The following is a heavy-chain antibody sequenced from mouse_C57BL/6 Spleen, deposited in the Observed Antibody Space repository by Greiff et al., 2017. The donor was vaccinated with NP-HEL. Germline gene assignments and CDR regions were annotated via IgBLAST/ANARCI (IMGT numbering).Heavy chain of an antibody. D-gene: IGHD2-4*01. J-gene: IGHJ3*01. V-gene: IGHV5-17*01. Sequence: EVQLQESGGGLVKPGGSLKLSCAASGFTFSDYGMHWVRQAPEKGLEWVAYISSGSSTISYADTVKGRFPFFRANAKNTLFLQRTRLRSEDEAMYYGARDYYDYDGFAYWGQGTLVTVSA. CDR2: ISSGSSTI. CDR3: ARDYYDYDGFAY. CDR1: GFTFSDYG.